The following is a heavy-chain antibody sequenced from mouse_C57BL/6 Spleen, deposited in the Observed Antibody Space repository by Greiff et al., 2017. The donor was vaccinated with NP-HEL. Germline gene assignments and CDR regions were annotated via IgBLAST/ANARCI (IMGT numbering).Heavy chain of an antibody. V-gene: IGHV1-81*01. CDR1: GYTFTSYG. CDR3: ARSAAQAYYFDY. CDR2: IYPRSGNT. Sequence: QVQLQQSGAELARPGASVKLSCKASGYTFTSYGISWVKQRTGQGLEWIGEIYPRSGNTYYNEKFKGKATLTADKSSSTAYMELRSLTSEDSAVYFCARSAAQAYYFDYWGQGTTLTVSS. J-gene: IGHJ2*01. D-gene: IGHD3-2*02.